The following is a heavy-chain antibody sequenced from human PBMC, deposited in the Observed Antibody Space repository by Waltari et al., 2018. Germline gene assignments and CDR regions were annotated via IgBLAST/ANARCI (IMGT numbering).Heavy chain of an antibody. CDR2: LSSSVIYI. D-gene: IGHD3-9*01. CDR1: GFTFSSYS. J-gene: IGHJ4*02. Sequence: EVQLVESGGGLVKPGGSLRLSCAASGFTFSSYSMNWVRQAPGRGLAWVSSLSSSVIYIYYADSVKGRFTISRDNAKNSLYLQMNSLGAEDTAVYYCARVLYDIRPNGPYYFDYWGQGTLVTVSS. CDR3: ARVLYDIRPNGPYYFDY. V-gene: IGHV3-21*01.